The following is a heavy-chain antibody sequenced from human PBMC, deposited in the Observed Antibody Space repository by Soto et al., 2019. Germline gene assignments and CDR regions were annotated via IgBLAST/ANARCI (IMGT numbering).Heavy chain of an antibody. CDR1: GGSISSGDYY. CDR3: ASPQHRGVKNYYGMDV. Sequence: SETLSLTCTVSGGSISSGDYYWSWIRQPPGKGLEWIGYIYYSGSTYYNPSLKSRVTISVDTSKNQFSLKLSSVTAADTAVYYCASPQHRGVKNYYGMDVWGQGTTVTVSS. V-gene: IGHV4-30-4*01. CDR2: IYYSGST. D-gene: IGHD3-10*01. J-gene: IGHJ6*02.